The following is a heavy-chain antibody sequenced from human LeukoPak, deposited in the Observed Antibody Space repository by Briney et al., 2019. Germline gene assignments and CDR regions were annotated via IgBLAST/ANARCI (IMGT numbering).Heavy chain of an antibody. CDR1: GYTFTSYG. J-gene: IGHJ4*02. Sequence: ASVKVSCKASGYTFTSYGISWVRQAPGQGLEWMGWVSAYNGNTNYAQKLQGRVTMTTDTSTSTAYMELRSLRSDDTAVYYCARSWYFQYYFDYWGQGTLVTVSS. V-gene: IGHV1-18*01. D-gene: IGHD6-13*01. CDR2: VSAYNGNT. CDR3: ARSWYFQYYFDY.